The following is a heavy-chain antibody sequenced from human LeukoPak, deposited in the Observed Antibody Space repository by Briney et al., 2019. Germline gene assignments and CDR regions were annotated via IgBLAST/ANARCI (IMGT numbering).Heavy chain of an antibody. D-gene: IGHD3-10*01. J-gene: IGHJ5*02. CDR3: ARGMVRGVIADP. CDR1: GGSISSGSYY. V-gene: IGHV4-61*02. CDR2: IYTSGST. Sequence: SETLSLTCTVSGGSISSGSYYWSWIRQPAGKGLEWIGRIYTSGSTNYNPSFKSRVTISVDTSKNQFSLKLSSVTAADTAVYYCARGMVRGVIADPWGQGTLVTVSS.